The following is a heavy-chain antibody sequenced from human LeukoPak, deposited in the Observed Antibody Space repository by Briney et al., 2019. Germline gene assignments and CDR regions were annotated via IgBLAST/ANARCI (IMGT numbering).Heavy chain of an antibody. CDR1: GGSISSYY. D-gene: IGHD1-26*01. CDR2: IYYNGNT. CDR3: ARGRSNYYGMDV. V-gene: IGHV4-59*01. J-gene: IGHJ6*02. Sequence: TLSLTCTVSGGSISSYYWNWIRRPPGKGLEWIGYIYYNGNTNYSPSLKSRVTMSVDTSKNLFSLKVSSVTAADTAVYYCARGRSNYYGMDVWGQGTTVTVSS.